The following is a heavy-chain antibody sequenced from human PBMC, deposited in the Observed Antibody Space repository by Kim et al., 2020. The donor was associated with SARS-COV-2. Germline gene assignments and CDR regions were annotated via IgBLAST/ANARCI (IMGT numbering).Heavy chain of an antibody. D-gene: IGHD2-15*01. J-gene: IGHJ4*02. V-gene: IGHV3-30*07. CDR3: ARDSGDCSGVSCYALDY. Sequence: KGRFTTSRDKSKNTLYLQMNSLRAEDTAVYYCARDSGDCSGVSCYALDYWGQRTLVTVSS.